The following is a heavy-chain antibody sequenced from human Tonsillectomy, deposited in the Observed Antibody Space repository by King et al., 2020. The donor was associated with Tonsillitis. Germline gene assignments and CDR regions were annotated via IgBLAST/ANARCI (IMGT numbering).Heavy chain of an antibody. D-gene: IGHD1-26*01. Sequence: QLQESGPGLVKPSETLSLTCTVSGGSSRTYYWSWIRQPPGKGLEWIGYIFYSGSTKYNPSLKSRVTISVDTPKNQFSLNLSSVTAADTAMYYCARAPVGVSPWDYWGQGTLVTVSS. V-gene: IGHV4-59*01. CDR2: IFYSGST. CDR3: ARAPVGVSPWDY. J-gene: IGHJ4*02. CDR1: GGSSRTYY.